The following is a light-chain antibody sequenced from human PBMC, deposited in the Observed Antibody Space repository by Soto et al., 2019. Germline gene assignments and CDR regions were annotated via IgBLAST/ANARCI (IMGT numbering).Light chain of an antibody. CDR3: QHNNTYPYT. V-gene: IGKV1-5*03. Sequence: DIQMTQSPSTLSASVGDRVSITCRASHSIGTWLAWHQQKPGKAPKSLINKASNLETVVPSRFNGSGSGTEFTLTISSPQSDDILTYFCQHNNTYPYTFVQGTKLEIQ. CDR1: HSIGTW. J-gene: IGKJ2*01. CDR2: KAS.